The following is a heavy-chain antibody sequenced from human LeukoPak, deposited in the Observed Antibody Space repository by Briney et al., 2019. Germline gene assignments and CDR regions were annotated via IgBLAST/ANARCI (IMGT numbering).Heavy chain of an antibody. J-gene: IGHJ4*02. D-gene: IGHD2-15*01. CDR2: IKKTGSET. CDR1: KFIFSNYW. Sequence: GGSLRLSCEASKFIFSNYWMSWVRQAPGKGLEWVAYIKKTGSETYYVDSVKGRFTITRDNARNSVFLQMNSLRAEDTAVYYCAREDGYCSGGNCYSYFDSWGQGTLVIVSS. V-gene: IGHV3-7*01. CDR3: AREDGYCSGGNCYSYFDS.